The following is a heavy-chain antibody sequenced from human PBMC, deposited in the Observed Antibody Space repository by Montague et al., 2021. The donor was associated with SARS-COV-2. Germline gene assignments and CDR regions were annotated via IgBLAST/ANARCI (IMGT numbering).Heavy chain of an antibody. D-gene: IGHD2-15*01. J-gene: IGHJ4*02. V-gene: IGHV3-23*01. CDR2: ITDIGHNT. CDR3: AKSPVTSCNDASCYPLGH. Sequence: SLRLSCAASGFTFSNYAMAWVRQPPGGRLEWISAITDIGHNTYHXDSVRGRFTISRDNSKNTLFLQMDSLSDEDTAFYYCAKSPVTSCNDASCYPLGHWGRGTLVTVSS. CDR1: GFTFSNYA.